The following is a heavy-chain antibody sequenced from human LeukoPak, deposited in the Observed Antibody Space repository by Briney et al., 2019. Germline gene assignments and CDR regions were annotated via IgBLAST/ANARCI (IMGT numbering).Heavy chain of an antibody. D-gene: IGHD1-1*01. Sequence: SETLSLTCTVSGGSISGYYWSWIRQPPGKGLEWIGYIYTSGSTNYNPSLKSRVTISVDTSKNQFSLKLSSVTAADTAVYYCARSSDDPSSGYAFDIWGQGTMVTVSS. J-gene: IGHJ3*02. CDR1: GGSISGYY. V-gene: IGHV4-4*09. CDR3: ARSSDDPSSGYAFDI. CDR2: IYTSGST.